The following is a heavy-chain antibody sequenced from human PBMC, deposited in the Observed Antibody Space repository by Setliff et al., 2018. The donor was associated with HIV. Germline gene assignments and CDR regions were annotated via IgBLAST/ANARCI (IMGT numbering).Heavy chain of an antibody. Sequence: PSETLSLTCAVYGGSFSGYYWSWIRQPPGKGLEWIGEINHSGSTNYNPSLKSRVTMSRDTSKNQFSLKLSSVTAADTAVYYCARVSSTYWYSIFRNYYYHMDVWGKGTTVTVPS. D-gene: IGHD2-8*02. J-gene: IGHJ6*03. CDR1: GGSFSGYY. V-gene: IGHV4-34*01. CDR2: INHSGST. CDR3: ARVSSTYWYSIFRNYYYHMDV.